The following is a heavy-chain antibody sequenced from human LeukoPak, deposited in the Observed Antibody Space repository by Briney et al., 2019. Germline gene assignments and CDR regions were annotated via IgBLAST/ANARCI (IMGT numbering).Heavy chain of an antibody. CDR1: GFTFSSLA. CDR2: ISSNGGST. CDR3: VKTLISVAGTGAFDI. Sequence: GGSLRLSCVASGFTFSSLAMNWVRQAPGKGLEYESFISSNGGSTYYADSVKGRFTISRDNSKNTLYLQMSSLRAEDTAVYYCVKTLISVAGTGAFDIWGQGTMVTVSS. D-gene: IGHD6-19*01. V-gene: IGHV3-64D*09. J-gene: IGHJ3*02.